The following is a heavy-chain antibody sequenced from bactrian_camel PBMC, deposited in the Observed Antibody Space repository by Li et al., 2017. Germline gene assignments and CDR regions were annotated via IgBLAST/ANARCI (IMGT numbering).Heavy chain of an antibody. D-gene: IGHD1*01. V-gene: IGHV3S54*01. CDR1: RNTYTTMC. J-gene: IGHJ4*01. Sequence: HVQLVESGGGSVQAGGSLTLSCAVPRNTYTTMCIGWFRQAPGLEREGVVGIYPGGHTTDYADSVRGRFTVSRDNAKNMLYLQMNSLETEDTAVYYCARRPVGLKWVLEGQGTQVTVSS. CDR2: IYPGGHTT.